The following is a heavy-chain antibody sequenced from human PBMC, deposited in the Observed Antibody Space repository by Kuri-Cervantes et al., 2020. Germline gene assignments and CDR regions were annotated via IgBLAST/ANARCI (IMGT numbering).Heavy chain of an antibody. CDR3: ARAGLGTLHYYYYMDV. Sequence: SVKVSCKASGGTFSSYAISWVRQAPGQGLEWMGGIIPIFGTANYAQKFQGRVTITTDESTSTAYMELSSLRSEDTAVYYCARAGLGTLHYYYYMDVWGKGTTVTVSS. V-gene: IGHV1-69*05. CDR2: IIPIFGTA. CDR1: GGTFSSYA. D-gene: IGHD7-27*01. J-gene: IGHJ6*03.